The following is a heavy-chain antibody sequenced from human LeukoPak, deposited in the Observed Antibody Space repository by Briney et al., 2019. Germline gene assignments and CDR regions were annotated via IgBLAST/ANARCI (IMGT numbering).Heavy chain of an antibody. D-gene: IGHD3-3*01. J-gene: IGHJ6*03. CDR2: ISAYNGNT. Sequence: ASVKVSCKASGYTFTSYGISWVRQAPGQGLEWMGWISAYNGNTNYAQKLQGRVTMTTDTPTSTAYMELRSLRSDDTAVYYCARSHLEWLLSPYYYYYMDVWGKGTTVTVSS. V-gene: IGHV1-18*01. CDR1: GYTFTSYG. CDR3: ARSHLEWLLSPYYYYYMDV.